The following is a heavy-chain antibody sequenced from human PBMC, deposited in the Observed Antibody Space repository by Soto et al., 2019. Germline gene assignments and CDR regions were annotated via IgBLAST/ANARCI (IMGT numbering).Heavy chain of an antibody. CDR1: GFTFNNYA. CDR3: ARDQDTRVFDY. CDR2: ISYDGSNK. Sequence: QVPLVESGGGVVQPRRSLRLSFAASGFTFNNYAMHWVRQAPGKGLEWVAVISYDGSNKYYADSVKGRFTISRDNSKNTLFLQLSSLRAEDTAVYYCARDQDTRVFDYWGQGTLVTVSS. J-gene: IGHJ4*02. V-gene: IGHV3-30-3*01.